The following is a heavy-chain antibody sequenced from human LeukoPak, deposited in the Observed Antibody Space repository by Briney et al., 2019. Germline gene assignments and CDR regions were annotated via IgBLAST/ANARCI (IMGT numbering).Heavy chain of an antibody. V-gene: IGHV5-51*01. CDR2: IYPGDSDT. CDR1: GYSFTDYW. J-gene: IGHJ4*02. CDR3: ARHRRVDTAMVKGDY. Sequence: GESLKISRQGSGYSFTDYWIGWVRQMPGKGLEWMGIIYPGDSDTRYSPSFQGRVTISADKSISTAYLQWSSLKASDTAMYYCARHRRVDTAMVKGDYWGQGTLVTVSS. D-gene: IGHD5-18*01.